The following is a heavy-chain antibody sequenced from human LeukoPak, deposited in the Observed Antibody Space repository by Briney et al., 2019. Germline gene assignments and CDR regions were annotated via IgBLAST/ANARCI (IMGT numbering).Heavy chain of an antibody. D-gene: IGHD3-22*01. CDR3: ARRGSGYYSGFGY. CDR2: IYPADSDT. V-gene: IGHV5-51*01. J-gene: IGHJ4*02. CDR1: GYSFTSYW. Sequence: GESRKISCKGSGYSFTSYWIGWVRQMPGKGLEWMGIIYPADSDTRYSPSFQGQVTISVDKSTSTAYLQWSSLKASDTAMYFCARRGSGYYSGFGYWGQGTLVTVSS.